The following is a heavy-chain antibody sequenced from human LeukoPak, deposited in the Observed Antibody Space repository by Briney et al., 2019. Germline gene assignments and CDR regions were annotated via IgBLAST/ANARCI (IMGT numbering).Heavy chain of an antibody. CDR3: ARALYTGFDY. D-gene: IGHD3-16*01. CDR2: ISGSGGST. J-gene: IGHJ4*02. Sequence: GGSLRLSCAASGFTFSSYAMTWVRQAPGKGLEWVSVISGSGGSTDNADSVKGRFSISRDNSKNTLYLQMNSLRAEDTAVYYCARALYTGFDYWGQGALVTVSS. CDR1: GFTFSSYA. V-gene: IGHV3-23*01.